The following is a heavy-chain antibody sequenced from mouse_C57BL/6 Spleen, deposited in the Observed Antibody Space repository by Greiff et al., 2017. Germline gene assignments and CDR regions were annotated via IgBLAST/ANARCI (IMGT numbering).Heavy chain of an antibody. CDR1: GYAFSSYW. CDR3: ARGIYYDYAYAMDY. D-gene: IGHD2-4*01. Sequence: QVQLQQSGAELVKPGASVKISCKASGYAFSSYWMNWVKQRPGKGLEWIGQIYPGDGDTNYNGKFKGKATLTADKSSSTAYMQLSSLTSEDSAVYFCARGIYYDYAYAMDYWGQGTSVTVSS. V-gene: IGHV1-80*01. J-gene: IGHJ4*01. CDR2: IYPGDGDT.